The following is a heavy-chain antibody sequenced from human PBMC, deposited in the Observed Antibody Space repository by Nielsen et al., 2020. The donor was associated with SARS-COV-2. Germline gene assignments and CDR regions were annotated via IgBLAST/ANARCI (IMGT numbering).Heavy chain of an antibody. D-gene: IGHD3-10*01. CDR2: MYYSGNT. J-gene: IGHJ4*02. CDR1: GGSISSDIYS. V-gene: IGHV4-61*01. CDR3: AGGTDSGLY. Sequence: GSLRLSCAVSGGSISSDIYSWSWVRQPPGKGLEWIGYMYYSGNTNYNPSLKSRVTMSVDTSKNQFSLKLSSVTAADTAVYYCAGGTDSGLYWGQGTLVTVSS.